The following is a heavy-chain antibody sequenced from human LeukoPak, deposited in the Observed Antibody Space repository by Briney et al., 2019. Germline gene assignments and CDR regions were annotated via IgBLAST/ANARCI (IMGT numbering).Heavy chain of an antibody. CDR1: GDSVSSNSVT. CDR3: ARRLTQYDCFDP. J-gene: IGHJ5*02. V-gene: IGHV6-1*01. D-gene: IGHD2-2*01. Sequence: SQTLSLTSAISGDSVSSNSVTWNWIRQSPSRGLEWLGRTYYRSTWYNDYAVSVRGRITVNPDTSKNQFSLHLNSVTPEDTAVYYCARRLTQYDCFDPWGQGILVTVSS. CDR2: TYYRSTWYN.